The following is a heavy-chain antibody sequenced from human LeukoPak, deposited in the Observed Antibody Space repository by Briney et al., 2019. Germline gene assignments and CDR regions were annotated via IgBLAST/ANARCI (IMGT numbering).Heavy chain of an antibody. J-gene: IGHJ4*02. Sequence: QPGGSLRLSCAASGFTFSSYGMTWVRQAPGKGLEWVSGISGSGGSTYYADSVKGRFTISRDNSKNTLYLQMNSLRAEDTAVYYCAKDSYYDYVWGSYRFTNKFDFWGQGTLVTVSP. CDR1: GFTFSSYG. V-gene: IGHV3-23*01. D-gene: IGHD3-16*02. CDR2: ISGSGGST. CDR3: AKDSYYDYVWGSYRFTNKFDF.